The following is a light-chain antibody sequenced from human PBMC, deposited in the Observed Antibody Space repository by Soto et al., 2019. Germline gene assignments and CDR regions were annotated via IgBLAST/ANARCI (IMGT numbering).Light chain of an antibody. CDR3: QNYNSYSEE. Sequence: DMQMTHSPSTLSGSVGDRVTITCRASQTISSWLAWYQQKPGKDPKLLIYKASTLKSGVPSRFSGSGSGTEFTLTISSLQPDDFATYYCQNYNSYSEEFGQGTKVDIK. V-gene: IGKV1-5*03. CDR2: KAS. CDR1: QTISSW. J-gene: IGKJ1*01.